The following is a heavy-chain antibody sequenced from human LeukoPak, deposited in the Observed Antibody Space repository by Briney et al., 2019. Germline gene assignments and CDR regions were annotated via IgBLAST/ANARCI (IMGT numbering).Heavy chain of an antibody. J-gene: IGHJ4*02. D-gene: IGHD5-24*01. V-gene: IGHV3-30*02. CDR3: TKDPGMATIT. CDR2: IRYDGSIK. Sequence: GGSLRLSCAASGFTFSNYGIHWVRQTPGKGLEWVAFIRYDGSIKYYADSVKGRFTISRDNSKNTVYLQINSLRVEDTAVYYCTKDPGMATITWGQGTLVTVSS. CDR1: GFTFSNYG.